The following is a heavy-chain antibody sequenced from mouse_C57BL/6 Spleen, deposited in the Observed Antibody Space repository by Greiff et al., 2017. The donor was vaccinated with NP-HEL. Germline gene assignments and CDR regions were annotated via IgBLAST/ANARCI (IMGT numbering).Heavy chain of an antibody. CDR2: IDPSDSYT. J-gene: IGHJ1*03. CDR1: GYTFTSYW. D-gene: IGHD1-1*01. V-gene: IGHV1-69*01. Sequence: VQLQQPGAELVMPGASVKLSCKASGYTFTSYWMHWVKQRHGQGLEWIGEIDPSDSYTNYNQKFKGKSTLTVDKSSSTAYMQLSSLTSEDSAVYYCARRSAYGSSYGYFDVWGTGTTVTVSS. CDR3: ARRSAYGSSYGYFDV.